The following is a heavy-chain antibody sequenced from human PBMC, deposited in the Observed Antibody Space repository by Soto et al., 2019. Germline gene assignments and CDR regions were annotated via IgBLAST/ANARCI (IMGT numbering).Heavy chain of an antibody. CDR3: ARVIPGVEAWFDP. D-gene: IGHD2-2*01. J-gene: IGHJ5*02. CDR1: GDMFVTSG. Sequence: GAPAKVGSTASGDMFVTSGINWVRQAPGQGLEWMGWISAYNGNTKYAQNLQGRVTMTTDASTSTAYMEMRSLRSDDTAVYYCARVIPGVEAWFDPWGQGTLVPSP. V-gene: IGHV1-18*01. CDR2: ISAYNGNT.